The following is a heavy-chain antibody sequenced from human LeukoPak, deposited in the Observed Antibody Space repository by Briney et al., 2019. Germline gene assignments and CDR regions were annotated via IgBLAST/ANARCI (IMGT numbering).Heavy chain of an antibody. CDR2: ISSSSSFI. Sequence: GGSLRLSCAASGFTFSTYSINWVRRAPGKGLEWVSSISSSSSFIYYADSVKGRFTISRDNAKNSLYLQMNSLRAEDMALYYCAKGHYYDSSGYFDYWGQGTLVTVSS. CDR3: AKGHYYDSSGYFDY. D-gene: IGHD3-22*01. V-gene: IGHV3-21*04. J-gene: IGHJ4*02. CDR1: GFTFSTYS.